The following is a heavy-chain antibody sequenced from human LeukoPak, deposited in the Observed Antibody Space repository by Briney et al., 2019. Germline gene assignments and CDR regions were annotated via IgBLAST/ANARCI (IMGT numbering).Heavy chain of an antibody. CDR2: INHSGST. CDR1: GGSFSGYY. Sequence: SETLSLTCAVYGGSFSGYYWSWIRQPPGKGLEWIGEINHSGSTNYNPSLKSRVTISVDTSKNQFSLKLSSVTAADTAVYYCARGTKLRFLEWIFYYYGMDVWGQGTTVTVSS. V-gene: IGHV4-34*01. CDR3: ARGTKLRFLEWIFYYYGMDV. D-gene: IGHD3-3*01. J-gene: IGHJ6*02.